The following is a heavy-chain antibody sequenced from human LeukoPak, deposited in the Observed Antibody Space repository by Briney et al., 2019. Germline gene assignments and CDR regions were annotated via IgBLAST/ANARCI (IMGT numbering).Heavy chain of an antibody. CDR1: GYSISSGYY. J-gene: IGHJ5*02. CDR2: IYHSGST. CDR3: ARGTTRLRGAYNWFDP. V-gene: IGHV4-38-2*01. D-gene: IGHD4-17*01. Sequence: KPSETLSLTCAVSGYSISSGYYWGWIRQPPGKGLEWIGSIYHSGSTYYNPSLKSRVTISVDTSKNQFSLKLSSVTAADTAVYYCARGTTRLRGAYNWFDPWGQGTLVTASS.